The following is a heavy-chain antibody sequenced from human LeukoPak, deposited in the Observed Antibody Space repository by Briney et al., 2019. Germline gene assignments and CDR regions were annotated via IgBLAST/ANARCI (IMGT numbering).Heavy chain of an antibody. CDR1: GYTFTSYG. J-gene: IGHJ6*02. V-gene: IGHV1-2*02. CDR3: ARDVQQLANYYYYGLDV. D-gene: IGHD6-13*01. Sequence: ASVKVSCKAYGYTFTSYGISWARQAPGQGLEWMGWINPNSGGTNYAQKFQGRVTMTRDTSISTAYMELNRLRSDDTAVYYCARDVQQLANYYYYGLDVWGQGTTVTVSS. CDR2: INPNSGGT.